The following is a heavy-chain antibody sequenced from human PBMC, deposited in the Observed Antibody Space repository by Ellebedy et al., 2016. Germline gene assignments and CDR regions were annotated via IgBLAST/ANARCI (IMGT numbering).Heavy chain of an antibody. V-gene: IGHV1-18*01. CDR2: ISGYNGHT. CDR1: AYTFTSYG. J-gene: IGHJ6*03. Sequence: ASVKVSXKASAYTFTSYGISWVRQAPGQGLEWMGWISGYNGHTNYAQTFQGRVTMTTDTSTNTAYMELRSLRSDDTAVYYCARSRDGAARPIYYYYMDVWGKGTTVTVSS. D-gene: IGHD6-6*01. CDR3: ARSRDGAARPIYYYYMDV.